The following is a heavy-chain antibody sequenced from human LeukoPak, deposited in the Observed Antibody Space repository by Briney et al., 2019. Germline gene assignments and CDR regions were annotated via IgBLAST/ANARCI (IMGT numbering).Heavy chain of an antibody. Sequence: GGSLRLSCAASGFTFSSYGMHWVRQAPGKGLEWVAFIRYDGSNKYYADSVKGRFTISRDNSKNTLYLQMNSLRAEDTAVYYCAKDTGSLDDILTGYAYWGQGTLVTVSS. CDR3: AKDTGSLDDILTGYAY. D-gene: IGHD3-9*01. CDR1: GFTFSSYG. V-gene: IGHV3-30*02. CDR2: IRYDGSNK. J-gene: IGHJ4*02.